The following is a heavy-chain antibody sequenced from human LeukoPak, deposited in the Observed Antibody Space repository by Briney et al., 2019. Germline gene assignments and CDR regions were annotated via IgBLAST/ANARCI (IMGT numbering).Heavy chain of an antibody. CDR2: INHSGST. J-gene: IGHJ4*02. CDR3: ARGLIAAREYYFDS. CDR1: GGSFSGYY. D-gene: IGHD6-6*01. Sequence: SETLSLTCAVYGGSFSGYYWSWIRQPPGKGLEWIGEINHSGSTNYNPSLKSRVTISVDTSKNQFSLNLTSVTAADTAVYYCARGLIAAREYYFDSWGQGTLVTVSS. V-gene: IGHV4-34*01.